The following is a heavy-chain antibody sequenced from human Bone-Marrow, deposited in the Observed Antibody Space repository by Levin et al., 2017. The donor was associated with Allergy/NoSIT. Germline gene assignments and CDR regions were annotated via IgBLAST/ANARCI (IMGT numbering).Heavy chain of an antibody. CDR3: ARFSRTTSYYMDV. V-gene: IGHV3-21*01. CDR2: ISSGSTYI. CDR1: GFTFSDYS. Sequence: GGSLRLSCAASGFTFSDYSINWVRQAPGKGLEWVSSISSGSTYIYYADSVKGRFTISRDNAKNSLYLQMNSLRAEDTAVYYCARFSRTTSYYMDVWGKVTTVTVSS. D-gene: IGHD1-1*01. J-gene: IGHJ6*03.